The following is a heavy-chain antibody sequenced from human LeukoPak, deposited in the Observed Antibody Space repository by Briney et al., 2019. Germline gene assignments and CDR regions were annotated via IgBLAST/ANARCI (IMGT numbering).Heavy chain of an antibody. CDR1: GGSFSGYY. V-gene: IGHV4-34*01. J-gene: IGHJ4*02. Sequence: SETLSLTCAVYGGSFSGYYWSWIRQPPGKGLEWIREINHSGSTNYNPSLKSRVTISVDTSKNQFSLKLSSVTAADTAVYYCATNPLYYGSGSYYPTGSFDYWGQGTLVTVSS. D-gene: IGHD3-10*01. CDR3: ATNPLYYGSGSYYPTGSFDY. CDR2: INHSGST.